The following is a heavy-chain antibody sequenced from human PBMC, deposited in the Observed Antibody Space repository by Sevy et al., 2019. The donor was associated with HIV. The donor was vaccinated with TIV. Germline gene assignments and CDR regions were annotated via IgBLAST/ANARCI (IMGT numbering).Heavy chain of an antibody. D-gene: IGHD2-21*01. CDR1: GFSFSSYG. CDR2: IQYDGSNK. Sequence: GGSLRLSCAASGFSFSSYGMHWVRQAPGKGLEWMSYIQYDGSNKDYGDSVKGRFTISRDNSKNTLYLQMNSLRVEATAVFYWGKEGGGEGGDHWGQGTLVTVSS. V-gene: IGHV3-30*02. J-gene: IGHJ4*02. CDR3: GKEGGGEGGDH.